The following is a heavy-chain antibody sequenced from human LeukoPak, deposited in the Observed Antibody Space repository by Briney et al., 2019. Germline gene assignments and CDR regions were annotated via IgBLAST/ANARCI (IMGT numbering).Heavy chain of an antibody. D-gene: IGHD3-10*01. CDR3: ATLKKVAFGMNY. CDR2: INSDGSST. V-gene: IGHV3-74*01. J-gene: IGHJ4*02. Sequence: GGSLRLSCAASGFTFSSYWMHWVRQAPGKGLVWVSLINSDGSSTSYADSVKGRFTISRDNAKNTPYLQMNSLRAEDTAVYYCATLKKVAFGMNYWGPGTLVTVSS. CDR1: GFTFSSYW.